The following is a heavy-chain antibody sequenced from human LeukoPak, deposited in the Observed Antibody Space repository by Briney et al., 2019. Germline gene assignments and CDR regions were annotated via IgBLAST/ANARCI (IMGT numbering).Heavy chain of an antibody. CDR1: GFSFSSYW. D-gene: IGHD3-16*01. J-gene: IGHJ4*02. Sequence: GGSLRLSCAVSGFSFSSYWMHWVRHTPDKGLVWVSRINSDGTHRTYADSVKGRVTISRDNANKTLYLQMDSLSAGDTGIYYCARGVDFDYWGQGTQVTVSS. CDR2: INSDGTHR. CDR3: ARGVDFDY. V-gene: IGHV3-74*01.